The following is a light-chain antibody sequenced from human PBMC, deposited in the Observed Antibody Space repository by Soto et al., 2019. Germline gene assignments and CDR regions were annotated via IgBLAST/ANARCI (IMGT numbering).Light chain of an antibody. CDR2: EVS. CDR3: SSYADSNSCV. V-gene: IGLV2-8*01. Sequence: QSVLTQPPSASGSPGQSVTISCTGTSSDVGAYLYASWYQQHPRKAPKLVIYEVSKRPPGVPDRFSGSSSGNTASLTVSGLQAEDEADYYCSSYADSNSCVFGTGTKVT. CDR1: SSDVGAYLY. J-gene: IGLJ1*01.